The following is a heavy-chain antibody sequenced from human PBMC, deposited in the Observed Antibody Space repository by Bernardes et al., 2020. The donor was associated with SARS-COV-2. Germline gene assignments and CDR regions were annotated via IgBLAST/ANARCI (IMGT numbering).Heavy chain of an antibody. CDR2: FDPEDGET. V-gene: IGHV1-24*01. Sequence: AGWKDSCKVSGYTLTELSMHWVRQAPGKGLEWMGGFDPEDGETIYAQKFQGRVTMTEDTSTDTAYMELSSLRSEDTAVYYCATDQRYYDILTGRTYYYGMDVWGQGTTVTVSS. CDR1: GYTLTELS. CDR3: ATDQRYYDILTGRTYYYGMDV. J-gene: IGHJ6*02. D-gene: IGHD3-9*01.